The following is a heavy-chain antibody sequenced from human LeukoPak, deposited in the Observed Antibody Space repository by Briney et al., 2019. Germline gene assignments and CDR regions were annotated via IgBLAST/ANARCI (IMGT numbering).Heavy chain of an antibody. V-gene: IGHV3-21*01. Sequence: PGGSLRLSCAASGFTFSSYSMNWVRQAPGKGLEWVSSISSSSSYIYYADSVKGRFTISRDNVKNSLYLQMNSLRAEDTAVYYCARDSDTEGDAFDIWGQGTMVTVSS. CDR3: ARDSDTEGDAFDI. D-gene: IGHD3-10*01. J-gene: IGHJ3*02. CDR2: ISSSSSYI. CDR1: GFTFSSYS.